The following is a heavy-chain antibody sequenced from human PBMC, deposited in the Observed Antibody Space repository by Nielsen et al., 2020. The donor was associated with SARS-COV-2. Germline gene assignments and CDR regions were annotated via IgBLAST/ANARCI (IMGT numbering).Heavy chain of an antibody. CDR3: ASVTGFWSGYGTYGMDV. CDR2: IYYTGRS. V-gene: IGHV4-59*08. J-gene: IGHJ6*02. D-gene: IGHD3-3*01. CDR1: GGSFTTFY. Sequence: SETLSLTCTVSGGSFTTFYWSWIRQPPGKGLEWIGYIYYTGRSHYNPSLRSRVTISLDTSTNQFSLKVTAVTAADTAVYYCASVTGFWSGYGTYGMDVWGQGTTVTVSS.